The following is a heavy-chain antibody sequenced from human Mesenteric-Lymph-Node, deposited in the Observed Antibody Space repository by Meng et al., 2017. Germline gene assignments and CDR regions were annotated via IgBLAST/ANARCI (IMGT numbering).Heavy chain of an antibody. J-gene: IGHJ5*02. CDR1: GGSISTSGYY. V-gene: IGHV4-39*01. CDR3: VRSSGWVKTGFDP. Sequence: WGPGLLKPSEAPSLTCSVSGGSISTSGYYWGWIRQPPGKGLEWIGSIGHSGFTYYTPSLKSRVTVSIDTSRNQFSLWLTSVTAADTAVYYCVRSSGWVKTGFDPWGQGTLVTVSS. D-gene: IGHD6-19*01. CDR2: IGHSGFT.